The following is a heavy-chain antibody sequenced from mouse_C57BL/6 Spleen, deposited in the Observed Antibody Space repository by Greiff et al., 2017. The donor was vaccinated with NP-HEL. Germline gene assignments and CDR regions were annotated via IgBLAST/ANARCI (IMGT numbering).Heavy chain of an antibody. CDR2: ISYDGSN. J-gene: IGHJ2*01. CDR3: ARGPLYYGDY. V-gene: IGHV3-6*01. D-gene: IGHD2-1*01. Sequence: DVQLQESGPGLVKPSQSLSLTCSVTGYSITSGYYWNWIRQFPGNKLEWMGYISYDGSNNYNPSLKNRISITRDTSKNQFFLKLNSVTTEDTATYYCARGPLYYGDYWGQGTTLTVSS. CDR1: GYSITSGYY.